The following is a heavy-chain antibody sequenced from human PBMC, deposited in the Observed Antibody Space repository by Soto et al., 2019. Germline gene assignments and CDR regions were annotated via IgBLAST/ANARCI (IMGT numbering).Heavy chain of an antibody. CDR3: ARASTQLELPSYFDY. V-gene: IGHV4-30-4*01. J-gene: IGHJ4*02. CDR2: IYYSGST. D-gene: IGHD1-7*01. CDR1: GGSISSGDYY. Sequence: QVQLQESGPGLVKPSQTLSLTCTVSGGSISSGDYYWSWIRQPPGKGLEWIGYIYYSGSTYYNPSLKSRVTISVDTSKNQFSLKLSSVTAADTAVYYCARASTQLELPSYFDYWGQGTLVTVSS.